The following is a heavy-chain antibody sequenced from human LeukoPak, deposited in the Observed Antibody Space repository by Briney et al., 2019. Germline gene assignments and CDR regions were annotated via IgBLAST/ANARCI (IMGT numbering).Heavy chain of an antibody. D-gene: IGHD2-15*01. CDR1: GYTFTGYY. V-gene: IGHV1-2*02. Sequence: ASVKVSCKASGYTFTGYYMHWVRQAPGQGLEWMGWINPNSGGTNYAQKFQGRVTMTRDTSINTAYMELSRLRSDDTAVYYCTSYCSGGSCYIGDDAFDIWGQGTMVTVSS. CDR2: INPNSGGT. J-gene: IGHJ3*02. CDR3: TSYCSGGSCYIGDDAFDI.